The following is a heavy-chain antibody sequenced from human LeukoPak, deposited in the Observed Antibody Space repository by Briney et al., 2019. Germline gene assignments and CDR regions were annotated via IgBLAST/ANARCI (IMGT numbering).Heavy chain of an antibody. D-gene: IGHD5-24*01. Sequence: PSETLSLTCAVSGGSISSSNWWSWVRQPPGKGLEWIGYIYYSGSTNYNPSLKSRVTISVDTSKNQFSLKLSSVTAADTAVYYCATSQWLSLLYYWGQGTLVTVSS. CDR3: ATSQWLSLLYY. CDR2: IYYSGST. J-gene: IGHJ4*02. V-gene: IGHV4-4*02. CDR1: GGSISSSNW.